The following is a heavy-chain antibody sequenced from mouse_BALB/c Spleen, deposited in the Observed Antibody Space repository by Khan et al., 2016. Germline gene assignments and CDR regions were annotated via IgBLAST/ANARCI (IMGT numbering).Heavy chain of an antibody. J-gene: IGHJ1*01. CDR1: GFNIKDTY. D-gene: IGHD2-2*01. Sequence: VQLQQSGAELVKPGASVKLSCTTSGFNIKDTYMHWVKQRPEQGLEWIGRIDPANGNTKYDPKFQGKATITADKYSNTAYLQLSSLTSEDTAVYYSARCGLPIYWYFDVWGAGTTVTVSS. CDR3: ARCGLPIYWYFDV. CDR2: IDPANGNT. V-gene: IGHV14-3*02.